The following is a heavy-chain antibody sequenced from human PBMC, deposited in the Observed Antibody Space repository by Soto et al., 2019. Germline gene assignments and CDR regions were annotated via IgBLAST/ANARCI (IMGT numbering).Heavy chain of an antibody. V-gene: IGHV1-3*01. J-gene: IGHJ4*02. CDR3: ARELQGLYYFDY. D-gene: IGHD4-4*01. CDR1: EYTFSSYT. Sequence: GVSVKVSCKASEYTFSSYTLHWVRQAPGQRLEWMGWINAGNGDSKYSQKFQGRVSISRDTSASTASMELSSLTSEDTAVYYCARELQGLYYFDYWGQGTLVTVSS. CDR2: INAGNGDS.